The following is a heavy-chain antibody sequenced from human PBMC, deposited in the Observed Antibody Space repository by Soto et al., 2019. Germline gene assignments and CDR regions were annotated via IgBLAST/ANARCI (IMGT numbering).Heavy chain of an antibody. J-gene: IGHJ6*03. Sequence: QVQLVQSGAEVKKPGASVKVSCKASGYTFTSYGISWVRQAPGQGLEWMGWISAYNGNTNYAQKLQDGVATTTNTSPSRAYMRVPSLRSDDTAVDYYARNSGALLYYYYYYMDVWGKGTTVTVSS. V-gene: IGHV1-18*01. CDR3: ARNSGALLYYYYYYMDV. CDR2: ISAYNGNT. CDR1: GYTFTSYG. D-gene: IGHD5-12*01.